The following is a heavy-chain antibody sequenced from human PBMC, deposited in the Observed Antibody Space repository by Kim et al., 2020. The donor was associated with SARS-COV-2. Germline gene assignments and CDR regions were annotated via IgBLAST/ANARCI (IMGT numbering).Heavy chain of an antibody. D-gene: IGHD3-10*01. CDR3: ARGPVSMIRGAPSH. Sequence: SETLSLTCGVYGGSFSGYFWSWIRQPPGKGLEWIGEINHSGSTSYNPSLQSRVTMSVDTSKNQFSLKLNSVTDADAAVYYCARGPVSMIRGAPSHWGQGTLVTVPS. CDR2: INHSGST. V-gene: IGHV4-34*01. CDR1: GGSFSGYF. J-gene: IGHJ4*02.